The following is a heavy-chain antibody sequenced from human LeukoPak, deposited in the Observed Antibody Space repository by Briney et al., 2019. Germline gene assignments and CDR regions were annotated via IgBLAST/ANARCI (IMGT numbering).Heavy chain of an antibody. V-gene: IGHV1-18*01. J-gene: IGHJ4*02. CDR1: GYTFTHDG. Sequence: ASVKGSCKASGYTFTHDGITWVRQAPGQGLAWMGWINTYNGDTKCAQKLQGRVTMTTDTSTSTAFMELRSLRSDDSAVYYCARGIRSPLFDYWGLGTLVTVSP. CDR2: INTYNGDT. CDR3: ARGIRSPLFDY. D-gene: IGHD3-16*01.